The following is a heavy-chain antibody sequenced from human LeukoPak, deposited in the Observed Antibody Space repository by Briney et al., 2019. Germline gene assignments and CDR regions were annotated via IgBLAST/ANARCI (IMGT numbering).Heavy chain of an antibody. D-gene: IGHD3-16*01. V-gene: IGHV3-11*01. CDR3: ARDDSVFHDCFDF. Sequence: GGSVTLSCAVSGFIFSHYYMMWMRRARGKGREGVFINSRSGSSKTYSVPVKGRFSISRDNTKKSLYLQMDSLKAEDTAMYYCARDDSVFHDCFDFWGQGTMVTVSS. CDR1: GFIFSHYY. CDR2: NSRSGSSK. J-gene: IGHJ3*01.